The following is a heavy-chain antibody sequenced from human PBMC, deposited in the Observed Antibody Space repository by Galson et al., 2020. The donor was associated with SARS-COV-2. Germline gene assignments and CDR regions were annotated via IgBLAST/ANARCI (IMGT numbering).Heavy chain of an antibody. D-gene: IGHD3-22*01. CDR3: AKGDDSSASHAFEI. Sequence: GESLKISCAASGFTFSSYAMSWVRQAPGKGLEWVSGITGSSGSPYYADSVKGRCTISRDTSKNTVYLQMNSLRVEDTALYYCAKGDDSSASHAFEIWGHGTMVTVSS. V-gene: IGHV3-23*01. CDR1: GFTFSSYA. J-gene: IGHJ3*02. CDR2: ITGSSGSP.